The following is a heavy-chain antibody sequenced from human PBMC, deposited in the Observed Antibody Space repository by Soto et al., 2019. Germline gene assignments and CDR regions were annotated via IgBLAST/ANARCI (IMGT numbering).Heavy chain of an antibody. D-gene: IGHD5-12*01. CDR3: ARDDGYNYYYYGMDV. V-gene: IGHV1-3*01. J-gene: IGHJ6*02. Sequence: ASVKVSCKASGYTFTSYAMHWVRQAPGQRLEWMGWINAGNGNTKYSQKFQGRVTITRDTSASTAYMELSSLRSEDTAVYYCARDDGYNYYYYGMDVWGQGTTVTVSS. CDR1: GYTFTSYA. CDR2: INAGNGNT.